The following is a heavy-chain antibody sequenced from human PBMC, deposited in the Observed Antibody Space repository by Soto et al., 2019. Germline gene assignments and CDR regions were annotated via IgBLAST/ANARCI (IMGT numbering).Heavy chain of an antibody. D-gene: IGHD6-19*01. CDR2: MNPNSGNT. V-gene: IGHV1-8*01. Sequence: ASVKVSCKASGYTFTSYDINWVRQVTGQGFEYLGWMNPNSGNTGYVKKFQGRVTMTRDTSMSTAYMELRGLRSEDTAMYYCASPGYMSGWYGGIWGQGTMVTVSS. CDR3: ASPGYMSGWYGGI. CDR1: GYTFTSYD. J-gene: IGHJ3*02.